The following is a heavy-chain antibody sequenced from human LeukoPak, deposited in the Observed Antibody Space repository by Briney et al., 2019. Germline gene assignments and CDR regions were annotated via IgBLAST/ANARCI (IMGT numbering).Heavy chain of an antibody. D-gene: IGHD2-2*01. CDR2: ISPSGGST. J-gene: IGHJ6*03. Sequence: ASVKVSCKAFGYTFTSNYMHWVRQAPGQGPEWMGVISPSGGSTTYAQKLQGRVTMTTDTSTSTAYMELRSLRSDDTAVYYCARGPIIDIVIVPAADDYYYMDVWGKGTTVTVSS. V-gene: IGHV1-46*01. CDR1: GYTFTSNY. CDR3: ARGPIIDIVIVPAADDYYYMDV.